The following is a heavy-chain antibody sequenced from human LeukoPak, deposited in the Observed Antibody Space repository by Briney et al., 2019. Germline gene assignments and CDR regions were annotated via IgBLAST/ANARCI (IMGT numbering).Heavy chain of an antibody. CDR3: AREGPAYYDFWSAYSYYFDY. D-gene: IGHD3-3*01. V-gene: IGHV3-74*01. Sequence: GGSLRLSCAASGLTLSANWMHWVRQVPGKGLVWVSRINSDGSSTSYADSVKGRFTISRDNAKNTLYLQMNSLRAEDTAVYYCAREGPAYYDFWSAYSYYFDYWGQGTLVTVSS. J-gene: IGHJ4*02. CDR2: INSDGSST. CDR1: GLTLSANW.